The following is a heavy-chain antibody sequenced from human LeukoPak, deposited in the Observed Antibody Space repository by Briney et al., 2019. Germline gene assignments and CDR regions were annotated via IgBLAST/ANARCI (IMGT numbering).Heavy chain of an antibody. V-gene: IGHV1-2*02. Sequence: ASVKVSCKASGYTFTDHYIHWVRQAPGQGLECMAWMNPNSGGTSYAQKFQGRVTMTRDTSISTGYMELSRLRFDDTAVYYCAINKAAKSLDYWGQGTLATVSS. D-gene: IGHD6-25*01. CDR2: MNPNSGGT. CDR3: AINKAAKSLDY. J-gene: IGHJ4*02. CDR1: GYTFTDHY.